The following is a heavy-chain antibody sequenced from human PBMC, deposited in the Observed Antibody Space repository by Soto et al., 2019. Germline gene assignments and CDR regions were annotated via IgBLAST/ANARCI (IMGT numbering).Heavy chain of an antibody. V-gene: IGHV4-39*01. D-gene: IGHD2-15*01. CDR3: ARHLTYCSAGSCYSDFPYYVMDV. J-gene: IGHJ6*04. CDR1: GGSISSSSYY. CDR2: IFYSGST. Sequence: SETLSLTCTVSGGSISSSSYYWGWIRQPPGKGLEWIGSIFYSGSTYYNPSLKSRVTISVDTSKNQFSLKLSSVTAADTAVYYCARHLTYCSAGSCYSDFPYYVMDVWGKGTTVPVAS.